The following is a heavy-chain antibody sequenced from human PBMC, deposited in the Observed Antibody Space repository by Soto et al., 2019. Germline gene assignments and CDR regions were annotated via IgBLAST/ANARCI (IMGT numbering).Heavy chain of an antibody. D-gene: IGHD6-19*01. V-gene: IGHV3-30*18. CDR2: ISYDGSNK. J-gene: IGHJ5*02. Sequence: QVQLVESGGGVVQPGRSLRLSCAASGFTFSSYGMHWVRQAPGKGLEWVAVISYDGSNKYYADSVKGRFTISRDNSKNXLKLQLHRLRAEDAAVYSGAKAGGSGWYGFNWFDPWGQGTLVTVSS. CDR1: GFTFSSYG. CDR3: AKAGGSGWYGFNWFDP.